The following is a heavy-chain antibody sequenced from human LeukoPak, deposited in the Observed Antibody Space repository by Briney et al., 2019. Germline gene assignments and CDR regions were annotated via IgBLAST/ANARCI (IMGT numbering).Heavy chain of an antibody. D-gene: IGHD1-26*01. CDR2: ISGSGGST. Sequence: GGSLRLSCAASGFTFSSYSMNWVRQAPGKGLEWVSAISGSGGSTYYADSVKGRFTISRDNSKNTLYLQMNSLRAEDTAVYYCAKMQIVGASLRWFDPWGQGTLVTVSS. V-gene: IGHV3-23*01. CDR3: AKMQIVGASLRWFDP. J-gene: IGHJ5*02. CDR1: GFTFSSYS.